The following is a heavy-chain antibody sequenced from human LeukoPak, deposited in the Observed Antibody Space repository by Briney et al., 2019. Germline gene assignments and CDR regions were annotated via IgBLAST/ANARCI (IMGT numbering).Heavy chain of an antibody. V-gene: IGHV3-7*01. CDR3: ARDDSQHYYDSSGYYVFDY. Sequence: GGSLRLSCAASGFIFSDYWMSWVRQAPGKGLEWVANIKQDGSEKYYVDSVKGRFTISRDNAKNSLYLQMNSLRAEDTAVYYCARDDSQHYYDSSGYYVFDYWGQGTLVTVSS. J-gene: IGHJ4*02. CDR1: GFIFSDYW. D-gene: IGHD3-22*01. CDR2: IKQDGSEK.